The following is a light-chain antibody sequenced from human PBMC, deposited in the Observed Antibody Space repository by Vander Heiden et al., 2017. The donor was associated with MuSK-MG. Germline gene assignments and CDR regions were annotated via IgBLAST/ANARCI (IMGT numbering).Light chain of an antibody. V-gene: IGKV1-39*01. Sequence: DIQMSQSPSSLSASLGDRVTITCRASRDISKSLNWYQHRPGEAPRLLIYAATTLQKGVPSRFRGSASGTDFTLSISSLQPDDFATYYCQQCDSSLYTFGQGTKVDIK. CDR3: QQCDSSLYT. J-gene: IGKJ2*01. CDR1: RDISKS. CDR2: AAT.